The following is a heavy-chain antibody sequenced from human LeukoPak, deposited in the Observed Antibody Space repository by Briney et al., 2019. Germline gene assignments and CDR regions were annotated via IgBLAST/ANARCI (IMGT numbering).Heavy chain of an antibody. CDR1: GYSFTSYW. J-gene: IGHJ5*02. D-gene: IGHD3-3*01. Sequence: GESLKISCKGSGYSFTSYWIGWVRQMPGKGLEWMGIIYPGDSDTRYSPSFQGHVTISADKSISTAYLQWSSLKASDTAMYYCARQQYTYYDFWSGYPPRGWFDPWGQGTLVTVSS. CDR3: ARQQYTYYDFWSGYPPRGWFDP. CDR2: IYPGDSDT. V-gene: IGHV5-51*01.